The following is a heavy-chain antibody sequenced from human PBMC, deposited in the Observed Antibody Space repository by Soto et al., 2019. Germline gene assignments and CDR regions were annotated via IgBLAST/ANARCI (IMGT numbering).Heavy chain of an antibody. CDR1: GGSISSSNW. CDR3: ARFRSPAGTGWFDP. J-gene: IGHJ5*02. CDR2: IYHSGST. Sequence: ASETLSLTCAVSGGSISSSNWWSWVRQPPGKGLEWIGEIYHSGSTNYNPSLKSRVTISVDKSKNQFSLKLGSVTAADTAVYYCARFRSPAGTGWFDPWGQGTLVTVSS. D-gene: IGHD6-13*01. V-gene: IGHV4-4*02.